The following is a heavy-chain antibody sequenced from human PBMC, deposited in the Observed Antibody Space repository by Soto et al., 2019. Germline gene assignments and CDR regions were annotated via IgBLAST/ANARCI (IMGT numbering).Heavy chain of an antibody. V-gene: IGHV4-59*01. CDR2: ISYRGST. CDR1: AGSITTSY. D-gene: IGHD3-22*01. J-gene: IGHJ5*02. CDR3: ASSGIVGREVNAWFDP. Sequence: SETLSLTCTVSAGSITTSYWSWIRQPLGKALEWIGYISYRGSTNYNPSLKSRLTISIDTSKSQISLKLTSMTTADTAVYYCASSGIVGREVNAWFDPWGQGTLVTVSS.